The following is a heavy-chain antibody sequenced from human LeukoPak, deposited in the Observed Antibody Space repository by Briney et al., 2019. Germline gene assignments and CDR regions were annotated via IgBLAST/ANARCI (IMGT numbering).Heavy chain of an antibody. J-gene: IGHJ4*02. CDR1: GGTFSSYA. CDR2: IIPIFGTA. D-gene: IGHD2-2*01. V-gene: IGHV1-69*05. Sequence: SVKVSCKASGGTFSSYAISWVRQAPGQGLEWMGGIIPIFGTANYAQKFQGRDTITTDESTSTAYMELSSLRSEDTAVYYCARVRSAYCSSTSCPFDYWGQGTLVTVSS. CDR3: ARVRSAYCSSTSCPFDY.